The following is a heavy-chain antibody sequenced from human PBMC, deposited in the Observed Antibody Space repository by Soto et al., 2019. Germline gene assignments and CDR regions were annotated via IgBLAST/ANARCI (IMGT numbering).Heavy chain of an antibody. Sequence: QVQLRESGPGLVKPSQTLSLTCTVSGGSINSGGYYWNWIRQHPGKGLEWIGYMDYSGRTYYNPSLRSRVIISADTSENHFSLKLSSVTAADTAVYFCARGYRQSGYSSSWVFDYWGQGTLVNVSS. CDR1: GGSINSGGYY. CDR3: ARGYRQSGYSSSWVFDY. D-gene: IGHD6-13*01. V-gene: IGHV4-31*03. CDR2: MDYSGRT. J-gene: IGHJ4*02.